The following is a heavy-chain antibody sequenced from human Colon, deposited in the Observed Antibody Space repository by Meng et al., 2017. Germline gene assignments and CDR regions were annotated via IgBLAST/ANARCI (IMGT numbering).Heavy chain of an antibody. Sequence: GESLKISCVASRFTFSVNWMGWVRQAPGKGLEWVAIIKEDGTEKYYVDSVKGRFTISRDNAKKSLYLQMNSLRVEDSAAYYCVRVRPGSGDYWGQGTLVTVSS. CDR2: IKEDGTEK. D-gene: IGHD1-26*01. CDR3: VRVRPGSGDY. J-gene: IGHJ4*02. CDR1: RFTFSVNW. V-gene: IGHV3-7*01.